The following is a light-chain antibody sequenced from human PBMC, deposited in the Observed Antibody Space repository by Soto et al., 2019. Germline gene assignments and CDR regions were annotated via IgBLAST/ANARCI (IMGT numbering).Light chain of an antibody. Sequence: QSALTQPASVSGSPGQSITISCTGTSSDIGGYSYVSWYQQHPDKVPKLMIFDVSHRPSGVSNRFSGSKSGNTASLTISGLQAEDEADYYCSSYTSSSTYVFGTGTKLTVL. CDR2: DVS. V-gene: IGLV2-14*03. J-gene: IGLJ1*01. CDR1: SSDIGGYSY. CDR3: SSYTSSSTYV.